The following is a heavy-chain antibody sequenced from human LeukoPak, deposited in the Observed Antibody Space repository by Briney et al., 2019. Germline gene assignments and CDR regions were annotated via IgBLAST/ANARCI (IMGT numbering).Heavy chain of an antibody. J-gene: IGHJ4*02. V-gene: IGHV4-34*01. Sequence: SETLSLTCAVYGGSFSVYYWSWIRQPPGKGLEWIGEINHSGSTNYNPSLKSRVTISVDTSKNQFSLKLSPVTAADTAVYYCARVSVGARGGDFDYWDQGALVTVSS. CDR3: ARVSVGARGGDFDY. D-gene: IGHD1-26*01. CDR2: INHSGST. CDR1: GGSFSVYY.